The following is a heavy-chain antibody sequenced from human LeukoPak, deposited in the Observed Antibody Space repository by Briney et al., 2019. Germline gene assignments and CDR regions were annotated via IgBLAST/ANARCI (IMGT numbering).Heavy chain of an antibody. CDR1: GGSVSANY. Sequence: SETLSLTCAVYGGSVSANYWSWIRQPPGKGLEWSGEINHSGSTNYNPSLKSRVTISVDMFKNQFSLKLSSVTAADTAVYYCAKYGSGSYSENYYMDVWGKGTTVTVSS. J-gene: IGHJ6*03. V-gene: IGHV4-34*01. CDR3: AKYGSGSYSENYYMDV. D-gene: IGHD3-10*01. CDR2: INHSGST.